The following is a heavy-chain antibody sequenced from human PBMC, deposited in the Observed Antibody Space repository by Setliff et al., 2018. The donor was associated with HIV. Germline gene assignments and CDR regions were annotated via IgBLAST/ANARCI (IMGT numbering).Heavy chain of an antibody. Sequence: ASVKVSCKASGYTFTDYYMHWVQQAPGKGLEWMGRVDPEDGETIYAEKFQGRVTITADTSTDTAYMELSSLRDEDTAVYYCAKVFAFGVDAFDIWGQGTVVTVSS. CDR2: VDPEDGET. V-gene: IGHV1-69-2*01. D-gene: IGHD3-10*01. CDR3: AKVFAFGVDAFDI. CDR1: GYTFTDYY. J-gene: IGHJ3*02.